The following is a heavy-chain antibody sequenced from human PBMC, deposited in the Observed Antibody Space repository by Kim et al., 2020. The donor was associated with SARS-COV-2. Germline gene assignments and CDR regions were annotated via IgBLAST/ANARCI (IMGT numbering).Heavy chain of an antibody. V-gene: IGHV4-59*08. CDR2: IYYSGST. Sequence: SETLSLTCTVSGGSISSYYWSWIRQPPGKGLEWIGYIYYSGSTNYNPSLKSRVTISVDTSKNQFSLKLSSVTAADTAVYYCARPGSGHGGGWFDPWGQGTLVTVSS. CDR1: GGSISSYY. J-gene: IGHJ5*02. D-gene: IGHD5-12*01. CDR3: ARPGSGHGGGWFDP.